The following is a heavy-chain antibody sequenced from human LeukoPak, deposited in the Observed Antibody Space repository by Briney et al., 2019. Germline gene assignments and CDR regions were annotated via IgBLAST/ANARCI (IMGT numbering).Heavy chain of an antibody. CDR2: ISSSTNTI. Sequence: PGGSLRLSCEVSGFPFTLYNMNWVRQAPGKGLEWLSYISSSTNTIYYADSVEGRFTISRDNAKNSLYLQMNGLGAEDTAVYYCARELNGYGYYFFDYWGPGTLVTVSS. V-gene: IGHV3-48*04. D-gene: IGHD3-16*01. CDR3: ARELNGYGYYFFDY. J-gene: IGHJ4*02. CDR1: GFPFTLYN.